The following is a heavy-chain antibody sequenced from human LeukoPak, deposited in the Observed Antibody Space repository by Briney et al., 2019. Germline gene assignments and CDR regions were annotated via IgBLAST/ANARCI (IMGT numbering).Heavy chain of an antibody. CDR1: GGSISSGGYY. CDR2: IYYSGST. Sequence: SQTLSLTGTVSGGSISSGGYYWSWIRQHPGKGLEWIGYIYYSGSTYYNPSLKGRVTISVDTSKNQFSLKLSSVTAADTAVYYCARDSEYDSSERLAFDIWGQGTMVTVSS. D-gene: IGHD3-22*01. J-gene: IGHJ3*02. V-gene: IGHV4-31*03. CDR3: ARDSEYDSSERLAFDI.